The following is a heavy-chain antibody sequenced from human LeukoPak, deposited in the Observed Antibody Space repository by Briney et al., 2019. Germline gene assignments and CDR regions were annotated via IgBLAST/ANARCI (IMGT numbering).Heavy chain of an antibody. CDR3: AKAGGDYEGGYFDY. CDR2: ISGSGGST. J-gene: IGHJ4*02. CDR1: GFTFSSYA. Sequence: PAGGSLRLSCAASGFTFSSYAMSWVRQAPGKGLEWVSAISGSGGSTYYADSVKGRFTISRDNSKNTLYLQMNSLRAEDTAVYYCAKAGGDYEGGYFDYWGQGTLVTVSS. V-gene: IGHV3-23*01. D-gene: IGHD4-17*01.